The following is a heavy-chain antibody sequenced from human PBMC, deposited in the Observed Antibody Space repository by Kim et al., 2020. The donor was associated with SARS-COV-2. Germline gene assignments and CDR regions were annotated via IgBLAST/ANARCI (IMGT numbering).Heavy chain of an antibody. Sequence: SETLSLTCTVSGGSINSSSYYWGWIRQPPGKGLEWIGSTYYSGSTYYNPSLKSRVTISVDMSKNQFSLKLSSVTATDTAVYYCARTTRYSSGWFVYWGQGTLVTVSS. V-gene: IGHV4-39*01. CDR2: TYYSGST. J-gene: IGHJ5*01. CDR1: GGSINSSSYY. D-gene: IGHD6-19*01. CDR3: ARTTRYSSGWFVY.